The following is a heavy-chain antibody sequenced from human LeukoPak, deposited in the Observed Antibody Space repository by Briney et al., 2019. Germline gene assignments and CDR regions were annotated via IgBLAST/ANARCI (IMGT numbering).Heavy chain of an antibody. CDR1: GLTFSTYS. V-gene: IGHV3-21*06. J-gene: IGHJ4*02. CDR2: ISSSSKYI. CDR3: ARGSITGDRDFDY. D-gene: IGHD7-27*01. Sequence: GGSLRLSCAASGLTFSTYSMNWFRQAPGQGLQWVSSISSSSKYIYYADSVKGRFTISRDSAKNSLYLQMNSLRPEDSAVYYCARGSITGDRDFDYWGQGALITVSS.